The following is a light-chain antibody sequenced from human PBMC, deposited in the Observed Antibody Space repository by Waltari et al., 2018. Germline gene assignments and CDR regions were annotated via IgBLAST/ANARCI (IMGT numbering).Light chain of an antibody. Sequence: EIVLPQSPATLSLSSGERATLSCRASQSVSSYLAWYQQKTGQAPRLLIYDASNRATGSQARFSGSGSGTDFTLTISSLEPEDFAVYYCQQRSNWPPTITFGQGTRLEIK. V-gene: IGKV3-11*01. J-gene: IGKJ5*01. CDR2: DAS. CDR1: QSVSSY. CDR3: QQRSNWPPTIT.